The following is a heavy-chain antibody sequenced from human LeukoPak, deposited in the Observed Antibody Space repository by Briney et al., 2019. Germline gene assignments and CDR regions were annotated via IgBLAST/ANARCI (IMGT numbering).Heavy chain of an antibody. J-gene: IGHJ4*02. CDR3: ARGVAGYCTNGVCYPLDC. CDR1: GFTFSSYW. V-gene: IGHV3-74*01. Sequence: LAGGSLRLSCAASGFTFSSYWMHWVRQAPGKGLVWVSRINSDGSSTSYADSVKGRFTISRDNAKNTLYLQMNSLRAEDTAVYYCARGVAGYCTNGVCYPLDCWGQGTLVTVSS. CDR2: INSDGSST. D-gene: IGHD2-8*01.